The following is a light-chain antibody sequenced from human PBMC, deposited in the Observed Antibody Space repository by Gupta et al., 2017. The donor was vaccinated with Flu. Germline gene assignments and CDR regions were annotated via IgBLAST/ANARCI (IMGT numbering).Light chain of an antibody. CDR2: GAS. Sequence: EIVMTQSPATMSVSPGERATPSCRASQSVSSNLAWYQQKPGQAPRLLIYGASTRATDIPARFSGSGSGTEFTLTISSLQSEDFAVYYCQQYNDWPPRWTFGQGTKVEIK. CDR3: QQYNDWPPRWT. V-gene: IGKV3-15*01. J-gene: IGKJ1*01. CDR1: QSVSSN.